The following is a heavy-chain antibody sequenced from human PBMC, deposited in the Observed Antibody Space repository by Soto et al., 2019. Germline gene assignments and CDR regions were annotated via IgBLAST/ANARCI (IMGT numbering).Heavy chain of an antibody. J-gene: IGHJ6*02. CDR1: GFTFSSYA. CDR3: ARTISLRRVVITTHYYYYDLDG. V-gene: IGHV3-23*01. D-gene: IGHD3-22*01. Sequence: EVQLLESGGGLVQPGGSLRLSCAASGFTFSSYAMSWVRQAPGKGLEWVSVISGNDGSTYYADSVKGRFTISRDNSKNTLYLKMTSLRAEDTAVYNCARTISLRRVVITTHYYYYDLDGWGQGTTVTVSS. CDR2: ISGNDGST.